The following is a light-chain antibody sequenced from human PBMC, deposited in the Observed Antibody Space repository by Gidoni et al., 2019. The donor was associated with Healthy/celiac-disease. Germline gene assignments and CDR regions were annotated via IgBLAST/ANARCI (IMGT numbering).Light chain of an antibody. J-gene: IGKJ4*01. CDR1: QSVSSN. Sequence: EILTSPSSATLSVSPGERATLSCRASQSVSSNLAWYQQKPGQAPRLLIYGASTRATGIPARFSGSGSGTEFTLTISSLQSEDFAVYYCQQYNNWPPLTFGGGTKVEIK. CDR2: GAS. CDR3: QQYNNWPPLT. V-gene: IGKV3-15*01.